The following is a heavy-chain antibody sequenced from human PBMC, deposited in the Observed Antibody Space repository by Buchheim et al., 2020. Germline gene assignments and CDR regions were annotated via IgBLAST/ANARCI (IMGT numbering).Heavy chain of an antibody. D-gene: IGHD6-13*01. V-gene: IGHV4-39*01. CDR2: IYYSGST. Sequence: QLQLQESGPGLVKPSETLSLTCTVSRGSISSSNYYWGWIRQPPGKGLEWIGSIYYSGSTYYNPSLKSRVTISVDTSKNQFSLNLSSVTAADTAVYYCARHVVLWEVSSWYSRGKNARFDAWGQGTL. CDR1: RGSISSSNYY. J-gene: IGHJ5*02. CDR3: ARHVVLWEVSSWYSRGKNARFDA.